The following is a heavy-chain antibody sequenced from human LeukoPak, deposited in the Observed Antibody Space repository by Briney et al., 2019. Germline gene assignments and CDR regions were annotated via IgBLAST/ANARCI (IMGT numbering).Heavy chain of an antibody. J-gene: IGHJ6*02. Sequence: SETLSLTCTVSGGSISSSSCYWGWIRQPPGKGLEWIGSIYYSGSTYYNPSLKSRVTISVDTSKNQFSLKLSSVTAADTAVYYCARHGTSRYYYYYYGMDVWGQGTTVTVSS. CDR1: GGSISSSSCY. V-gene: IGHV4-39*01. CDR2: IYYSGST. D-gene: IGHD1-14*01. CDR3: ARHGTSRYYYYYYGMDV.